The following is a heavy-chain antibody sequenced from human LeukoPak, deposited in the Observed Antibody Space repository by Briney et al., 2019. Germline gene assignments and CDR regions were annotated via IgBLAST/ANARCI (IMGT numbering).Heavy chain of an antibody. V-gene: IGHV1-69*13. Sequence: SVKVSCKASGGTFSSYAISWVRQAPGQGLEWMGGIIPIFGTANYAQKFQGRVTITADESTSTAYMELSSLRSEDTAVYYCARDEKLGDHYGSGSFDDAFDIWGQGTMVTVSS. CDR2: IIPIFGTA. CDR3: ARDEKLGDHYGSGSFDDAFDI. CDR1: GGTFSSYA. J-gene: IGHJ3*02. D-gene: IGHD3-10*01.